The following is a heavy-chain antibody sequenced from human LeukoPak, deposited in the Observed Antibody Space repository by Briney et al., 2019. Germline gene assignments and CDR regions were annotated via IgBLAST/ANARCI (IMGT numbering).Heavy chain of an antibody. J-gene: IGHJ4*02. V-gene: IGHV3-30*18. CDR1: GFTFSSYG. CDR3: AKDWHSSGWYYFDY. Sequence: PGRSLRLSCAASGFTFSSYGMHWVRQAPGKGLKWVAVISYDGSNKYYADSVKGRFTISRDNSKNTLYLQMNSLRAEDTAVYYCAKDWHSSGWYYFDYWGQGTLVTVSS. D-gene: IGHD6-19*01. CDR2: ISYDGSNK.